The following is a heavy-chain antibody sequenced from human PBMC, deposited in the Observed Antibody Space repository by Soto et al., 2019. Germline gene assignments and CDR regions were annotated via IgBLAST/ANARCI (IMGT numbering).Heavy chain of an antibody. V-gene: IGHV1-69*05. D-gene: IGHD3-22*01. CDR1: GGTFSSYA. CDR2: IIPIFGTA. Sequence: GASVKVSCKASGGTFSSYAISWVRQAPGQGLEWMGGIIPIFGTANYAQKFQGRVTITRDTSASTAYMELSSLRSEDTAIFYCARDYYDSSGFYYYFDYWGQGTLVTVSS. J-gene: IGHJ4*02. CDR3: ARDYYDSSGFYYYFDY.